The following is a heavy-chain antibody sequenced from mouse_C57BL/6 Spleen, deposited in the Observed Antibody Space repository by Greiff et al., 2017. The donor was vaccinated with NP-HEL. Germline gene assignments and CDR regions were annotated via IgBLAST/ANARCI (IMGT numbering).Heavy chain of an antibody. J-gene: IGHJ4*01. CDR3: ARHSHYYGSYYYAMDY. D-gene: IGHD1-1*01. CDR2: FYPGSGSI. CDR1: GYTFTEYT. V-gene: IGHV1-62-2*01. Sequence: VQLQQSGAELVKPGASVKLSCKASGYTFTEYTIHWVKQRSGQGLEWIGWFYPGSGSIKYNEKFKDKATLTADKSYSTVYMELSRLTSEDSAVYFCARHSHYYGSYYYAMDYWGQGTSVTVSS.